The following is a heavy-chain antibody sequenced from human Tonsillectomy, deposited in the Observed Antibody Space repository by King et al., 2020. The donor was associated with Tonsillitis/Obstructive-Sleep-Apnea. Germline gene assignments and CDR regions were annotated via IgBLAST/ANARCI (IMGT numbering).Heavy chain of an antibody. CDR2: INPSGGST. D-gene: IGHD1-26*01. V-gene: IGHV1-46*01. CDR1: GYTFTSYY. CDR3: ARWDPKTYYYYMDV. J-gene: IGHJ6*03. Sequence: VQLVESGAEVKNPGASVKVSCKASGYTFTSYYMHWVRQAPGQGLEWMGIINPSGGSTSYAQKFQGKVTMTRETSPSTVYMELSSLRSEDTAVYYCARWDPKTYYYYMDVWGKGTTVTVSS.